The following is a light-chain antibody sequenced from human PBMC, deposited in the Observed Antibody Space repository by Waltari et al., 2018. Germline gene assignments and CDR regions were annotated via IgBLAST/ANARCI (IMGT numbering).Light chain of an antibody. CDR1: SLRSYY. V-gene: IGLV3-19*01. J-gene: IGLJ2*01. CDR3: NSRDSSGVV. CDR2: GKN. Sequence: SSELTQDPAVSVALGQTVRITCQGDSLRSYYASWYQQKPGQAPVRVIYGKNNRPSGIPDRFSGSSSGNTASLTITGAQAEDEADYYCNSRDSSGVVFGGGTKLTVL.